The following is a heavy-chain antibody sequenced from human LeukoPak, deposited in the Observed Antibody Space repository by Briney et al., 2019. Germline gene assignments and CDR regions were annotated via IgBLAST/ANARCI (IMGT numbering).Heavy chain of an antibody. CDR2: ISGSGGRT. Sequence: PGGPLRLSCAASGFTFSSYAMSWVHQAPGKGLEWVSIISGSGGRTSHADSVKGRFTISRDNSKNTLYLQVNSLRAEDSAVYYCAKAMEDGNADRFDYWGQGTLVTVSS. CDR1: GFTFSSYA. CDR3: AKAMEDGNADRFDY. D-gene: IGHD3-3*01. J-gene: IGHJ4*02. V-gene: IGHV3-23*01.